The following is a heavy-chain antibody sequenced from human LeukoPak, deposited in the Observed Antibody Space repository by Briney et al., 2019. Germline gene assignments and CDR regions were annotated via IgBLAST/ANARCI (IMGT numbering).Heavy chain of an antibody. J-gene: IGHJ4*02. V-gene: IGHV5-51*01. CDR3: AIRYSGSYNDY. CDR1: GYSFATHW. D-gene: IGHD1-26*01. Sequence: GESLQISCRGSGYSFATHWIGWVRQLPGKGLEWMGIIYPGDSDIRYSPSFQGQVTISADKPISTAYLQWSSLKASDTAMYYCAIRYSGSYNDYWGQGTLVTVSS. CDR2: IYPGDSDI.